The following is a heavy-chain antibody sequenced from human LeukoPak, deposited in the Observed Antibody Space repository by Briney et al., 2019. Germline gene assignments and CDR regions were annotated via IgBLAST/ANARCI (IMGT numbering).Heavy chain of an antibody. V-gene: IGHV4-34*01. CDR3: ARRHDYYYGSGSHNNWFDP. Sequence: PSETLSLTCAVYGGSFSGYYWNWIRQPPGKGLEWIGEINHSGSTNHNPSLKSRVNILVDTSKKQFSLKVNSVTAADTAVYYCARRHDYYYGSGSHNNWFDPWGQGSLVTVSS. D-gene: IGHD3-10*01. CDR2: INHSGST. J-gene: IGHJ5*02. CDR1: GGSFSGYY.